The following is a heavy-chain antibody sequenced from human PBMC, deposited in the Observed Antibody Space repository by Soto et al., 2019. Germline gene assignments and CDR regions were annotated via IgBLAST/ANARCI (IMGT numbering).Heavy chain of an antibody. CDR1: GGTFSSYA. CDR2: IIPIFGTA. J-gene: IGHJ6*02. Sequence: QVQLVQSGAEVKKPGSSVKVSCKASGGTFSSYAISWVRQAPGQGLEWMGGIIPIFGTANYAQKFQGRVTITADESTSTAYMELSSLRSEDTAVYYCARVIAAAGTIHYYYGMDVWGQGTTVTVSS. D-gene: IGHD6-13*01. CDR3: ARVIAAAGTIHYYYGMDV. V-gene: IGHV1-69*01.